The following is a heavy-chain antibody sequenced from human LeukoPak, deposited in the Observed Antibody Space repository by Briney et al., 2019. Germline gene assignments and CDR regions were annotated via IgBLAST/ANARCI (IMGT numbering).Heavy chain of an antibody. V-gene: IGHV3-48*01. D-gene: IGHD2-2*01. Sequence: GGSLRLSCAASGFTFSNYNMNWVRQAPGKGLEWVSHIGGTTSTVYYADSVKGRFTISRDNVKNSLYLQMNSLRAEDTAVYYCAREDSPAVFYDYWGQGTLVTVSS. CDR3: AREDSPAVFYDY. CDR1: GFTFSNYN. CDR2: IGGTTSTV. J-gene: IGHJ4*02.